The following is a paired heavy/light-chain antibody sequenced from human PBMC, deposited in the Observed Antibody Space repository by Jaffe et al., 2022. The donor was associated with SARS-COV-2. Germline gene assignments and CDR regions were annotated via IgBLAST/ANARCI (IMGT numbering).Heavy chain of an antibody. Sequence: EVQLVESGGGLVQPGGSLRLSCAASGFTVKSNFFSWVRRAPGKGLEWVSLINSGGTTYYADSVKGRLTLSRDNSRNTVYLQMNSLRTEDTAVYYCASRDYDRDGYGWYVDLWGRGTLVTVSS. CDR1: GFTVKSNF. CDR2: INSGGTT. CDR3: ASRDYDRDGYGWYVDL. D-gene: IGHD3-22*01. J-gene: IGHJ2*01. V-gene: IGHV3-66*02.
Light chain of an antibody. CDR3: MHTLQTPYT. V-gene: IGKV2-28*01. CDR2: LTS. CDR1: QSLLNRNKYTY. J-gene: IGKJ2*01. Sequence: EIVMTQSPLSLPVTPGEPASISCRSSQSLLNRNKYTYLDWYLQKPGQSPQLLIYLTSSRASGVPDRFSGSGSGTDFTLKISRVEAEDVGVYYCMHTLQTPYTFGQGTRLEIK.